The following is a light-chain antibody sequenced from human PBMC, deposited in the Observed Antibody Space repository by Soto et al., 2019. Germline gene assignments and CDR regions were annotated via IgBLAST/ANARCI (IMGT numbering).Light chain of an antibody. Sequence: EIVLTQSPDTLSLSPGERATLSCRASQSVSSSYLAWYQQTPGQAPRLLIYGTSNRATGIADRFSGSGSGTDFTLTISRLEPEDFAVYYCQQYGNSRWTFGQGTKVDNK. CDR1: QSVSSSY. CDR2: GTS. V-gene: IGKV3-20*01. J-gene: IGKJ1*01. CDR3: QQYGNSRWT.